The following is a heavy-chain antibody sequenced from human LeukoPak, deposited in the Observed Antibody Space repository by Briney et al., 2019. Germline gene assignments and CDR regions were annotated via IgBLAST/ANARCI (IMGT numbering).Heavy chain of an antibody. V-gene: IGHV3-49*04. J-gene: IGHJ4*02. CDR3: TRDQTPYY. CDR1: GFTFGDYA. CDR2: IASETYGGTA. Sequence: GGSLRLSCTASGFTFGDYAMTWVRQAPGKGLEWVGFIASETYGGTAEYAASVKGRFTISRDDSKGVAYLQMSSLKTEDTAVYYCTRDQTPYYWGQGTLVTVSS.